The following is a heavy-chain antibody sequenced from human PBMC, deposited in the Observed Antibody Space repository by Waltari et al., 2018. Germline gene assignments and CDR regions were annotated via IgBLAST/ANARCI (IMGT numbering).Heavy chain of an antibody. J-gene: IGHJ4*02. CDR3: ATLAYFDY. Sequence: QVQLVQSGAEVKKPGASVKVSCKVSGYTLTELSIHWVRQAPGKGLEWMGGFDPEDGETIYAQKFQGRVTMTGDTSTDTAYMELSSLRSEDTAVYYCATLAYFDYWGQGTLVTVSS. CDR1: GYTLTELS. V-gene: IGHV1-24*01. CDR2: FDPEDGET.